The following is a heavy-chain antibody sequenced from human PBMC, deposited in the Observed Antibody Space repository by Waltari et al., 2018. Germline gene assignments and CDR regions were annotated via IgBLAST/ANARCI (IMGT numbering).Heavy chain of an antibody. Sequence: QVQLQESGPGLVKPSETLSLTCTVSGGSISSHYWSWIRQPPGKGLEWIGYIYYSGSNNYNPSLKSRVTISVDTSKNQFSLKLSSVTAADTAVYYCAREGGSIAARTFDYWGQGTLVTVSS. CDR2: IYYSGSN. CDR3: AREGGSIAARTFDY. D-gene: IGHD6-6*01. V-gene: IGHV4-59*11. J-gene: IGHJ4*02. CDR1: GGSISSHY.